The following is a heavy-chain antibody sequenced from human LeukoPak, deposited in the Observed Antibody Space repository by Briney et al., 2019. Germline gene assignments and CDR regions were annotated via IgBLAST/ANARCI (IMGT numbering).Heavy chain of an antibody. CDR1: GFTFSTYW. D-gene: IGHD5-18*01. V-gene: IGHV3-74*01. CDR3: ARGIGAMVDY. J-gene: IGHJ4*02. Sequence: GGSLRLSCAASGFTFSTYWMHWVRQPPGKGLVWVSRISTDGSNTNYADSVKGRFTISRDNAQNTLYLQLNNLRAEDTAIYYCARGIGAMVDYWGQGTLVAVSS. CDR2: ISTDGSNT.